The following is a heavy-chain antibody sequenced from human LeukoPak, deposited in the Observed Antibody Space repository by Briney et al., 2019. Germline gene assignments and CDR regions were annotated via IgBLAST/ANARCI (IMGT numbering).Heavy chain of an antibody. D-gene: IGHD5-12*01. CDR3: ARERPPRYVFFDY. Sequence: SVKVSCKASGGTFSSYAISWVRQAPGQGLEWMGGIIPIFGTANYAQKFQGRVTITADESTSTAYMELSSLRSEDTAVYYCARERPPRYVFFDYWGQGTLVTVSS. CDR1: GGTFSSYA. CDR2: IIPIFGTA. V-gene: IGHV1-69*13. J-gene: IGHJ4*02.